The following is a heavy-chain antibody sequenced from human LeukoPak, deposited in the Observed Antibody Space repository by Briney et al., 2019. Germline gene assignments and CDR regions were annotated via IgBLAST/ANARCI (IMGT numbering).Heavy chain of an antibody. V-gene: IGHV4-61*02. CDR1: GGSISSGSYC. Sequence: PSETLSLTCTVSGGSISSGSYCWSWTRHPAGKGLEWIGRIYTSGSTNYNPSLKTRVTISVDPSKNEFSLKLSSVTAADTAVYYCARGRYRSSSWYAYHYYYYGMDVWGQGTTVTVSS. J-gene: IGHJ6*02. CDR2: IYTSGST. D-gene: IGHD6-13*01. CDR3: ARGRYRSSSWYAYHYYYYGMDV.